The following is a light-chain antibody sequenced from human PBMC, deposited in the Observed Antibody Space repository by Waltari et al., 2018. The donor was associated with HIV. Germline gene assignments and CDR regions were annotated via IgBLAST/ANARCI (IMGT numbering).Light chain of an antibody. Sequence: QSALTQPASVSGSPGQSITISCTGTSSDVGSYNLFSWYQQHPGKAPKLMIYEVSKRPSGVSNRFSGSKSGNTASLTISGLQAEDEADYYCCSYAGSSTHYVFGTGTKVTVL. CDR1: SSDVGSYNL. J-gene: IGLJ1*01. CDR3: CSYAGSSTHYV. CDR2: EVS. V-gene: IGLV2-23*02.